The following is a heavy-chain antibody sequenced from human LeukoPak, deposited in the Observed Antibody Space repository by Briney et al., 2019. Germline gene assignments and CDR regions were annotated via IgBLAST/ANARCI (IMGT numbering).Heavy chain of an antibody. CDR2: IYHSGST. CDR3: ASQLSQTQTFDY. CDR1: GGSISSYY. J-gene: IGHJ4*02. D-gene: IGHD5-18*01. Sequence: SETLSLTCTVSGGSISSYYWSWLRQPPGKGLEWIGYIYHSGSTDYNPSLKSRVTISVDTSKNQFSLKLSSVTAADTAVYYCASQLSQTQTFDYWGQGTLVTVSS. V-gene: IGHV4-59*01.